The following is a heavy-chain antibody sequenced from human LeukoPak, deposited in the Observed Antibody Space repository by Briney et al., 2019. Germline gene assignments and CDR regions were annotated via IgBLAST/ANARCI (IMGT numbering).Heavy chain of an antibody. J-gene: IGHJ4*02. D-gene: IGHD7-27*01. CDR3: ASRKLGNDY. V-gene: IGHV4-59*02. CDR2: IYHTGST. CDR1: GGSVSDYY. Sequence: SETLPLTCTISGGSVSDYYWSWIRQSPGKGLEWIGFIYHTGSTSYSPFLKSRVTISADTSQNQFSLKLSSVTAADTAVYYCASRKLGNDYWGQGTLVTVSS.